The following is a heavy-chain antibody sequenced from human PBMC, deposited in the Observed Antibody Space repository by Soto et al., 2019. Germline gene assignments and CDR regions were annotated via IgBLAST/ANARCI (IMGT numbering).Heavy chain of an antibody. V-gene: IGHV4-59*01. J-gene: IGHJ4*02. D-gene: IGHD6-19*01. CDR2: IYYTGNT. CDR1: GGSISSFY. CDR3: ARAGSSGWISDY. Sequence: PSETLSLTCTVSGGSISSFYWSWIRQPPGKGLEWIGYIYYTGNTDYNPSLKSRVTILVDTSKNQFSLKLTSVTAADTAVYYCARAGSSGWISDYWGQGTLVTVS.